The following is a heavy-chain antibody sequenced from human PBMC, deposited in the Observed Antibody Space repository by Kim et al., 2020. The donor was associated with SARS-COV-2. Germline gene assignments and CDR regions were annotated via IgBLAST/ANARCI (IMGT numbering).Heavy chain of an antibody. D-gene: IGHD4-4*01. CDR3: ARDRTVTPNWRYYYMDV. CDR1: GGTFSSYA. CDR2: IIPIFGTA. V-gene: IGHV1-69*13. Sequence: SVKVSCKASGGTFSSYAISWVRQAPGQGLEWMGGIIPIFGTANYAQKFRGRVTITADESTSTAYMELSSLRSEDTAVYYCARDRTVTPNWRYYYMDVWGKGTTVTVSS. J-gene: IGHJ6*03.